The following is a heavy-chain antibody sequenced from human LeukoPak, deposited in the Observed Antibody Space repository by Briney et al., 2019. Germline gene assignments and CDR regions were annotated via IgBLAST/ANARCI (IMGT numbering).Heavy chain of an antibody. Sequence: GGSLRLSCAASGFTFSSYEMNWVRQAPGKGLEWVSYISSGGSTIYYADTVQGRFTISRDNAKNSLYLQMNSLRAEDTAVYYCAKAAYDIVGATSYNWFDPWGQGTLVTVSS. D-gene: IGHD1-26*01. CDR2: ISSGGSTI. V-gene: IGHV3-48*03. J-gene: IGHJ5*02. CDR3: AKAAYDIVGATSYNWFDP. CDR1: GFTFSSYE.